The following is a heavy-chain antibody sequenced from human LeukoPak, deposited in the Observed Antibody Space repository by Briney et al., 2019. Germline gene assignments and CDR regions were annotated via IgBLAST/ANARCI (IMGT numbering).Heavy chain of an antibody. D-gene: IGHD3-16*01. Sequence: PGGSLRLSCAASGFTFNSYWMSWVRQAPGKGLEWVANIKQDGSEKYYVDSVKGRFTISRDNAKNSLYLQMNSLRAEDTAVYYCARVGVGGFTVGYFDYWGQGTLVTVSS. J-gene: IGHJ4*02. CDR2: IKQDGSEK. V-gene: IGHV3-7*01. CDR3: ARVGVGGFTVGYFDY. CDR1: GFTFNSYW.